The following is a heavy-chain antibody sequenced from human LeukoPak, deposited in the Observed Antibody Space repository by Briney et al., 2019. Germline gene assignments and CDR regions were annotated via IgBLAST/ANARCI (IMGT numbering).Heavy chain of an antibody. CDR2: IRYDGSNK. CDR3: ARDNEWELNFDY. V-gene: IGHV3-30*02. Sequence: GGSLRLSCAASGFTFSSYGMHWVRQSPGKGLEWVAFIRYDGSNKYYADSVKGRFTISRDNSKNTLYLQMNSLRAEDTAVYYCARDNEWELNFDYWGQGTLVTVSS. CDR1: GFTFSSYG. D-gene: IGHD1-26*01. J-gene: IGHJ4*02.